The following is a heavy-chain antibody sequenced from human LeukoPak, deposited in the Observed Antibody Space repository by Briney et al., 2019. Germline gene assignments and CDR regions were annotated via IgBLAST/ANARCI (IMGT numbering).Heavy chain of an antibody. CDR2: IKQDGSEK. V-gene: IGHV3-7*01. J-gene: IGHJ6*02. D-gene: IGHD3/OR15-3a*01. CDR3: ARWTRFSTPLYGMDV. CDR1: GFTFSSYW. Sequence: GGSLRLSCAASGFTFSSYWMSWVRQAPGKGLEWVANIKQDGSEKYYVDSVKGRFTISRDNAKNSLYLQMNSLRAEDTAVYYCARWTRFSTPLYGMDVWGQGTTVTVSS.